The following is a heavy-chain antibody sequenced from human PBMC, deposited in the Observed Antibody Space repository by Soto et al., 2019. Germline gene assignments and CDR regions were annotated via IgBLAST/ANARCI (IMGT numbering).Heavy chain of an antibody. Sequence: SETLSLTCTVSGGSVTNSQYFWVWLRQPPGKGLEWIGTISHSGSVRYNPSLKSRVTISVDTSKNQFSLKLSSVTAADTAVYYCARHPYCSGGSCYRYFDYWGQGTLVTVSS. V-gene: IGHV4-39*01. CDR1: GGSVTNSQYF. D-gene: IGHD2-15*01. CDR3: ARHPYCSGGSCYRYFDY. J-gene: IGHJ4*02. CDR2: ISHSGSV.